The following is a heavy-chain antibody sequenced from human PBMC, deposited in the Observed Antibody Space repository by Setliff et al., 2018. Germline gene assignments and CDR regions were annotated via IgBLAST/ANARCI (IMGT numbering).Heavy chain of an antibody. V-gene: IGHV3-7*01. D-gene: IGHD3-10*01. CDR3: ARDSFGNPVFDP. CDR1: GFTFSSYS. J-gene: IGHJ5*02. Sequence: GSLRLSCAASGFTFSSYSMNWVRQAPGKGLEWVANIKQDGSVKNYVDSVKGRFSISRDNTKNSLYLQMNSLRAEDTAVYYCARDSFGNPVFDPWGQGTLVTVSS. CDR2: IKQDGSVK.